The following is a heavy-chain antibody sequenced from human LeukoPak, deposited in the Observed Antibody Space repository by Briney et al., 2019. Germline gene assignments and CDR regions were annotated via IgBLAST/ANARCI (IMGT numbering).Heavy chain of an antibody. CDR3: ARRADDAFDI. CDR1: AFSFSNYG. Sequence: PGTSLRLSCAASAFSFSNYGMHWVRQAPGKGLEWVALIWYDGSNRYYADSVKGRFTISRDNSKNTLYVQMNSLRAEDTAVYYCARRADDAFDIWGQGTMVTVSS. V-gene: IGHV3-33*01. J-gene: IGHJ3*02. CDR2: IWYDGSNR.